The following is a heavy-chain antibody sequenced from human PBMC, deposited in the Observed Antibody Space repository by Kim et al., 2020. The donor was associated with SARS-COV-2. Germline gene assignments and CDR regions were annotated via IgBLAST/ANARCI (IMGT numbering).Heavy chain of an antibody. D-gene: IGHD5-18*01. V-gene: IGHV3-23*01. J-gene: IGHJ4*02. CDR3: AKAKWIQLWSSFDY. Sequence: ADAVKRRFTISRDNSKNTLYLQMNSLRAEDTAVYYCAKAKWIQLWSSFDYWGQGTLVTVSS.